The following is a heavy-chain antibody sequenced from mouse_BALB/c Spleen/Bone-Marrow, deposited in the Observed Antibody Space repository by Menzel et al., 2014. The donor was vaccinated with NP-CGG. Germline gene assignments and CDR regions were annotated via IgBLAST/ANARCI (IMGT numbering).Heavy chain of an antibody. CDR1: GFDFSSYW. J-gene: IGHJ3*01. CDR2: INPDSSTI. D-gene: IGHD1-2*01. CDR3: TRQDYYGYGAY. Sequence: EVQRVESGGGLVQPGGSLKLSCAASGFDFSSYWMSWVRQAPGKGLEWIGEINPDSSTINYTPSLEDKFIISRDNAKNSLYLQMSKVRSEDTALYYCTRQDYYGYGAYWGQGTLVTVSA. V-gene: IGHV4-1*02.